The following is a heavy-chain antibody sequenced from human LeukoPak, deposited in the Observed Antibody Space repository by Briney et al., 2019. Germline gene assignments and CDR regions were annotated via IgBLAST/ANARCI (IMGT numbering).Heavy chain of an antibody. CDR3: AKDHRGGSWYYFDY. CDR1: GSTFSSYG. D-gene: IGHD6-13*01. J-gene: IGHJ4*02. CDR2: IRYDGSNK. V-gene: IGHV3-30*02. Sequence: GGSLRLSCAASGSTFSSYGMHWVRQAPGKGLEWVAFIRYDGSNKYYADSVKGRFTISRDNSKNTLYLQMNSLRAEDTAVYYCAKDHRGGSWYYFDYWGQGTLVTVSS.